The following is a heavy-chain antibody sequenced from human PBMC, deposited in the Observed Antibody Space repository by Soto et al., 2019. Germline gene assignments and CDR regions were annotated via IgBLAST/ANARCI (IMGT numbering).Heavy chain of an antibody. V-gene: IGHV3-33*01. CDR2: IWFNGSER. CDR1: GFSFEHYG. Sequence: QVQLVESGGGVVQPGRSLRLSCAASGFSFEHYGMHWVRQAPGKGLEWVAAIWFNGSERKYGDSVKGRFTISRDNSKNTVFLQMSSLSAEDTAVYYCVRGNGYTYGPFDNWGQGTLVTVSS. CDR3: VRGNGYTYGPFDN. D-gene: IGHD5-18*01. J-gene: IGHJ4*02.